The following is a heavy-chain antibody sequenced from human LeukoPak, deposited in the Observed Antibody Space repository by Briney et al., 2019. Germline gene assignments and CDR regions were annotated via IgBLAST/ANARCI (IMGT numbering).Heavy chain of an antibody. CDR2: IYSTGST. V-gene: IGHV4-59*01. CDR1: GGSISGYY. J-gene: IGHJ4*02. Sequence: SETLSHTCTASGGSISGYYWSWIRQSPEKGLESIGFIYSTGSTNYNPYLKSRVTISIDTSQNQFSLRLSSVTAADTAVYYCARFSNYYDSSIHYLDYWGQGTLVSVSS. CDR3: ARFSNYYDSSIHYLDY. D-gene: IGHD3-22*01.